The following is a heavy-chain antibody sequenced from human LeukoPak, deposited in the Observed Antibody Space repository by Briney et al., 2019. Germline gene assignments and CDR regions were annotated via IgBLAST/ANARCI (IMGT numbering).Heavy chain of an antibody. CDR1: GYTFTNYY. V-gene: IGHV1-2*02. J-gene: IGHJ4*02. Sequence: ASVEVSCKPSGYTFTNYYIHWVRQAPGQGPEWLGWINPASAGATFAPKFQGRVSMTWDTSVSAAYMDLTSLRTDDTAIYYCARQLGNYYRAFDYWGQGTLVTVSS. CDR3: ARQLGNYYRAFDY. CDR2: INPASAGA. D-gene: IGHD1-26*01.